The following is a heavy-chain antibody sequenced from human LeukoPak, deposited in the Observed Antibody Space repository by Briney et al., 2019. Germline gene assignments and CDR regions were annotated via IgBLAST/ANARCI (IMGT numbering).Heavy chain of an antibody. J-gene: IGHJ6*03. V-gene: IGHV4-59*01. CDR2: IYYSGST. CDR3: ARENVYYYYMGV. CDR1: GGSISSYY. Sequence: PSETLSLTCTVSGGSISSYYWSWIRQPPGKGLEWIGYIYYSGSTNYNPSLKSRVTTSVDTSKNQFSLKLSSVTAADTAVYYCARENVYYYYMGVWGKGTTVTVSS. D-gene: IGHD1-1*01.